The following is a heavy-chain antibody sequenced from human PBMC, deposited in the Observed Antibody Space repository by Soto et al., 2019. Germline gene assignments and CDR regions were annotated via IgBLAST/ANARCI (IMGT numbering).Heavy chain of an antibody. J-gene: IGHJ4*02. CDR3: AKGSSGYSTDQFDY. V-gene: IGHV3-43D*04. CDR2: ISWDGGST. CDR1: GFTFDDYA. Sequence: PGGSLRLSCAASGFTFDDYAMHWVRQAPGKGLEWVSLISWDGGSTYYADSVKGRFTISRDNSKNSLYLQMNSLRAEDTALYYCAKGSSGYSTDQFDYWGQGTLVTVAA. D-gene: IGHD3-22*01.